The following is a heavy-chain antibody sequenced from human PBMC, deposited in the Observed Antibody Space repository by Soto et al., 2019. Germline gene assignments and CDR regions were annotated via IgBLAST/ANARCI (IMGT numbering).Heavy chain of an antibody. J-gene: IGHJ3*02. CDR2: VSGSGSST. D-gene: IGHD1-26*01. Sequence: EMQLLESGGGLVQPGGSLRLSCAASRFTFSSYAMSWVRQAPGKGLEWVSAVSGSGSSTYYADSVKGRFTISRDNSKNTLYLQMNSLSAEDTALYYCAKDTTQIPDDAFDIWGQGTMVTVSS. CDR1: RFTFSSYA. V-gene: IGHV3-23*01. CDR3: AKDTTQIPDDAFDI.